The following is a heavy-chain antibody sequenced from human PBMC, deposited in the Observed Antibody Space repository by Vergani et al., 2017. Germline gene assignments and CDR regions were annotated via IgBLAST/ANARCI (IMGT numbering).Heavy chain of an antibody. CDR1: GFTFSDFS. CDR3: ARDCTSGGCPDNYGMDV. V-gene: IGHV3-21*06. D-gene: IGHD2-8*01. Sequence: VQLVESGGGLVKPGGSLRLSCAASGFTFSDFSMSWVRQAPGKGLEWVAFIGSSGPYINYADSVKGRFIISRDNTNNSLFLQLRSLSAEDAAVYYCARDCTSGGCPDNYGMDVWGQGATVTVSS. CDR2: IGSSGPYI. J-gene: IGHJ6*02.